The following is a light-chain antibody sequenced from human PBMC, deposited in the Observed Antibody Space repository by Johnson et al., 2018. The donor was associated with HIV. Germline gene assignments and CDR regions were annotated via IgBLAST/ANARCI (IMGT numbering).Light chain of an antibody. Sequence: QSVLTQPPSVSSASGQRVDISCSGSSSNIENNYLSWYQQLPHTAPRLLISDNNKRPSGSPDRFSGSKSGTSATLGITGLQTGDEADFYCGAWDCNLSAYVFGSRTKVTVL. CDR1: SSNIENNY. CDR3: GAWDCNLSAYV. CDR2: DNN. J-gene: IGLJ1*01. V-gene: IGLV1-51*01.